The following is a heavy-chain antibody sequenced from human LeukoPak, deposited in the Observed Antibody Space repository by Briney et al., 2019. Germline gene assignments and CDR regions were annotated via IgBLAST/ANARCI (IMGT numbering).Heavy chain of an antibody. D-gene: IGHD6-6*01. Sequence: SETLSLTCTVSGYSISSGYYWGWIRQPPGKGLEWIGSIYHSGSTYYNPSLKSRVTISVDTSKNQFSLKLSSVTAADTAVYYCARYRYSSSSNRWFDPWGQGTLVTVSS. CDR1: GYSISSGYY. V-gene: IGHV4-38-2*02. CDR2: IYHSGST. CDR3: ARYRYSSSSNRWFDP. J-gene: IGHJ5*02.